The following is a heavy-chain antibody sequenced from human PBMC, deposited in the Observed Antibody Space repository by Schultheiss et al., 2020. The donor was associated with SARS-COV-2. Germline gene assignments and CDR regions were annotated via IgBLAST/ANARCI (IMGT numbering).Heavy chain of an antibody. Sequence: GGSLRLSCAASGFTFSSYAMHWVRQAPGKGLEWVSAISGSGGSTYYADSVKGRFTISRDNSKNTLYLQMNSLRAEDTAVYYCANIVGAYDCSGYYFYYWGQGTLVTVSS. CDR1: GFTFSSYA. CDR3: ANIVGAYDCSGYYFYY. CDR2: ISGSGGST. D-gene: IGHD3-22*01. J-gene: IGHJ4*02. V-gene: IGHV3-23*01.